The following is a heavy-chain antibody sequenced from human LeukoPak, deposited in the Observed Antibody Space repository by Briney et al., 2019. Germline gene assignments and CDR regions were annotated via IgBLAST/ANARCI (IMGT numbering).Heavy chain of an antibody. J-gene: IGHJ4*01. D-gene: IGHD4-17*01. V-gene: IGHV4-61*02. CDR1: GGSISSGSYY. CDR2: IYTSGST. Sequence: SQTLSLTCTVSGGSISSGSYYWSWIRQHPGEGLEWIGRIYTSGSTNYNPSLKSRVTISVDTSKNQFSLKLSSVTAADTAVYYCARVSYGDSYYFDYWGQGTLVTVSS. CDR3: ARVSYGDSYYFDY.